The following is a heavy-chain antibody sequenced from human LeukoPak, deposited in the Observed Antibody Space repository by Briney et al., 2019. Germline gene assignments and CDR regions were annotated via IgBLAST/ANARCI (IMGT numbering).Heavy chain of an antibody. Sequence: ASVKVSCKASGYTFTGYYMHWVRQAPGQGLEWMGWINPNSGGTNYAQKFQGRVTMTRDTSISTAYMELSRLRSDDTAVYYCARSEPVHYYDSSGYPRVLDYWGQGTLVTVSS. V-gene: IGHV1-2*02. J-gene: IGHJ4*02. CDR2: INPNSGGT. D-gene: IGHD3-22*01. CDR1: GYTFTGYY. CDR3: ARSEPVHYYDSSGYPRVLDY.